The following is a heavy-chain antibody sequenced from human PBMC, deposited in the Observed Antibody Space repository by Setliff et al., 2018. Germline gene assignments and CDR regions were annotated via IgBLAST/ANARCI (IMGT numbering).Heavy chain of an antibody. Sequence: ASVKVSCKASGYTFTEYSIHWVRQAPGQGLEWMGWINPNTGGSNYAQKFQGRVTMTTDTSISTAYMEMSRLTSDDTAVYYCAKVNYYDKSAYLPFDYWGQGTQVPVSS. J-gene: IGHJ4*02. CDR1: GYTFTEYS. CDR3: AKVNYYDKSAYLPFDY. D-gene: IGHD3-22*01. V-gene: IGHV1-2*02. CDR2: INPNTGGS.